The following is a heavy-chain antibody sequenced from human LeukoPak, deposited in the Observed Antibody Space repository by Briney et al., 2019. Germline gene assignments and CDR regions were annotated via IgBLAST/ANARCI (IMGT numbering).Heavy chain of an antibody. Sequence: ASVKVSCKASGYTFTGYHLHWVRQAPGQGLERMGRINPRSGDTNYAQKFQGRVTMTRDTSISTAYMELRSLKSDDTAVYYCSTAFGMMDFGYWGQGTLVTVSS. CDR1: GYTFTGYH. CDR2: INPRSGDT. V-gene: IGHV1-2*06. J-gene: IGHJ4*02. D-gene: IGHD3-3*01. CDR3: STAFGMMDFGY.